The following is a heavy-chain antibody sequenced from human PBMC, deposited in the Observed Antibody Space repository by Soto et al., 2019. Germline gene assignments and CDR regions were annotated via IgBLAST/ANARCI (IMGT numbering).Heavy chain of an antibody. CDR1: GYTFTSYY. Sequence: ASVKVSCKASGYTFTSYYMHWVRQAPGQGLEWMGIINPSGGSTSYAQKFQGRVTMTRDTSTSTVYMELSSLRSEDTAVYYCAREHLEWLLQDPPNGLDVWGQGTTVTVSS. V-gene: IGHV1-46*01. CDR3: AREHLEWLLQDPPNGLDV. CDR2: INPSGGST. D-gene: IGHD3-3*01. J-gene: IGHJ6*02.